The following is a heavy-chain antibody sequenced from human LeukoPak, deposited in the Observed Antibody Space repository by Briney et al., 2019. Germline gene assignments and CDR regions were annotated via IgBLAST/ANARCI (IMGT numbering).Heavy chain of an antibody. CDR2: VSGSGGT. V-gene: IGHV3-23*01. J-gene: IGHJ6*03. D-gene: IGHD2-21*02. CDR1: GFTFSNYD. Sequence: GGSLRLSCAASGFTFSNYDMPWVRQAPGKGLEWVSAVSGSGGTYYADSVKGRFIISRDNSKNTLYLQMSSLRADDTALYYCVKGRGPAKGDYYNYYYYMDVWSKGTTVTVSS. CDR3: VKGRGPAKGDYYNYYYYMDV.